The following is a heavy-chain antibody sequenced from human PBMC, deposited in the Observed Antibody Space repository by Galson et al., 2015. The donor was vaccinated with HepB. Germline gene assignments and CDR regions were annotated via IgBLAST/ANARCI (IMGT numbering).Heavy chain of an antibody. CDR2: IYYSGST. J-gene: IGHJ3*02. CDR3: ARDGGAQQQEGAFDI. CDR1: GDSISNYY. V-gene: IGHV4-31*03. D-gene: IGHD6-13*01. Sequence: TLSLTCTVSGDSISNYYWSWIRQHPGKGLEWIGYIYYSGSTYYNPSLKSRVTISVDTSKNQFSLKLSSVTAADTAVYYCARDGGAQQQEGAFDIWGQGTMVTVSS.